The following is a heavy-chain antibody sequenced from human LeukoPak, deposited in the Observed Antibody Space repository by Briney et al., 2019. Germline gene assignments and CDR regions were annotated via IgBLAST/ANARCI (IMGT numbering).Heavy chain of an antibody. V-gene: IGHV4-39*07. CDR3: ARGCSSTSCYLAFDI. J-gene: IGHJ3*02. D-gene: IGHD2-2*01. CDR1: GGSITKNGYY. Sequence: SETLSLTCSVSGGSITKNGYYWGWIRQSPETGLEWIGSMHYSGSTYYNPSLNSRVTISVDTSKNQFSLKLTSVTAADTAVYYCARGCSSTSCYLAFDIWGQGTMVTVSS. CDR2: MHYSGST.